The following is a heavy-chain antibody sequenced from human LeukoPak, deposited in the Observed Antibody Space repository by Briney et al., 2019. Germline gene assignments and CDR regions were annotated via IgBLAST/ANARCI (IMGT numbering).Heavy chain of an antibody. Sequence: PSETLSLTCAVFGVYINDYYWSWIRQSPGKGLEWIGEISHTEGTRYNPSLECRVTMSVGTSENQLSLKLIFVTAADTAVYYCARIRCGHSGSVCYNHWGLGTLVTVSS. D-gene: IGHD3-9*01. CDR3: ARIRCGHSGSVCYNH. CDR1: GVYINDYY. J-gene: IGHJ1*01. V-gene: IGHV4-34*01. CDR2: ISHTEGT.